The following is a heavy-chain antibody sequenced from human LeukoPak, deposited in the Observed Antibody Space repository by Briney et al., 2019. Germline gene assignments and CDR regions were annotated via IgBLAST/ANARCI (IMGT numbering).Heavy chain of an antibody. CDR3: AREGYSSGFYYFDY. CDR2: IYYSGST. J-gene: IGHJ4*02. V-gene: IGHV4-61*01. CDR1: GGSFSSGSYY. D-gene: IGHD6-19*01. Sequence: PSETLSLTCTVSGGSFSSGSYYWSWIRQPPGKGLEWIGYIYYSGSTNYNPSLKSRVTISVDTSKNQFSLKLSSVTAADTAVYYCAREGYSSGFYYFDYWGQGTLVTVSS.